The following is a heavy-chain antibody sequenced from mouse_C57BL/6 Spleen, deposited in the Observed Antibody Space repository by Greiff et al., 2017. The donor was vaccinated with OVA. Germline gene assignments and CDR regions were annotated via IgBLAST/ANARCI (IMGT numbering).Heavy chain of an antibody. V-gene: IGHV14-1*01. CDR2: IDPEDGDT. CDR3: TTGLTTVVDYAMDY. D-gene: IGHD1-1*01. J-gene: IGHJ4*01. Sequence: EVQLQQSGAELVRPGASVKLSCTASGFNIKDYYMHWVKQRPEQGLEWIGRIDPEDGDTEYAPKFQGKATMTADTSSNTAYLQLSGLTSEDTAVYYCTTGLTTVVDYAMDYWGQGTSVTVSS. CDR1: GFNIKDYY.